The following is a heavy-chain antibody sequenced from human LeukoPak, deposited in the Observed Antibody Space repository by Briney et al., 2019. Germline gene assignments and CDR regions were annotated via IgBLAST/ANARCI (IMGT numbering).Heavy chain of an antibody. CDR1: GGXISSSTYY. Sequence: SETLSLTCTVSGGXISSSTYYWGWIRRPPGKGLEWIGSIYYSGSTYYNPSLKSRVTVSVDTSKNQFSLKLSSVTAADTAVYYCVRGSTLRHYQYWGQGTLVTVSS. V-gene: IGHV4-39*01. J-gene: IGHJ4*02. D-gene: IGHD3-16*01. CDR3: VRGSTLRHYQY. CDR2: IYYSGST.